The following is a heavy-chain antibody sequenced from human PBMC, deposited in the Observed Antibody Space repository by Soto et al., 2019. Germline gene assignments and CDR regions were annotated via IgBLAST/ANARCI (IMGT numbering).Heavy chain of an antibody. CDR1: GGTFSSYA. D-gene: IGHD1-26*01. V-gene: IGHV1-69*01. CDR3: ARGVGAITYYVDH. J-gene: IGHJ4*02. CDR2: IILIFGTA. Sequence: QVQLVQSGAEVNKPGSSVKVSCKASGGTFSSYAISWVRQAPGQGREWMRGIILIFGTANYAQKFQGRVTITADESTSTAYVEVSSLRSEDTAVYYCARGVGAITYYVDHWGQGTLVTVSS.